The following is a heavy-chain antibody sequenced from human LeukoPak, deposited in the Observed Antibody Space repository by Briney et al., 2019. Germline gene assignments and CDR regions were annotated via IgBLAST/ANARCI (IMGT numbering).Heavy chain of an antibody. CDR3: ARDYGVVTGGGIDP. CDR2: ISSSGSTI. J-gene: IGHJ5*02. CDR1: GFTFSSYS. Sequence: PGGSLRLSCAASGFTFSSYSMNWVRQAPGKGLEWVSYISSSGSTIYYADSVKGRFTISRDNAKNSLYLQMNSLRAEDTAVYYCARDYGVVTGGGIDPWGQGTLVTVSS. V-gene: IGHV3-48*04. D-gene: IGHD2-21*02.